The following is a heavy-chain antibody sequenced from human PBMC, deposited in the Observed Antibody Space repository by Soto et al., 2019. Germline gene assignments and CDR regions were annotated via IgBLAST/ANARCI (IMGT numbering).Heavy chain of an antibody. J-gene: IGHJ4*02. CDR3: VVAAQPYYFVC. CDR2: ISAYNGNT. D-gene: IGHD2-15*01. V-gene: IGHV1-18*03. CDR1: GYTFTSYG. Sequence: QVQLVQSGAEVKKPGASVKVSCKASGYTFTSYGISWVRQAPGQGLEWMGWISAYNGNTNYAQKLQGRGTMTADTSTSTAYMELRSLTSDDMAVYYCVVAAQPYYFVCWGQGTLVTVSS.